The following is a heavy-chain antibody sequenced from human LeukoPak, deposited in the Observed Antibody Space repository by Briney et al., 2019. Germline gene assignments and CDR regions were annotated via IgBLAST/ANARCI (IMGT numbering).Heavy chain of an antibody. Sequence: GASVKVSCKASGYTFTSYGISWVRQAPGQGLEWMGWISAYNGNTNYAQKLQGRVTMTTDTSTSTAYMEVRSLRSDDTAVYYCARSSSVTIPGYYFDYWGQGTLVTVSS. CDR1: GYTFTSYG. V-gene: IGHV1-18*01. CDR2: ISAYNGNT. D-gene: IGHD2-21*01. CDR3: ARSSSVTIPGYYFDY. J-gene: IGHJ4*02.